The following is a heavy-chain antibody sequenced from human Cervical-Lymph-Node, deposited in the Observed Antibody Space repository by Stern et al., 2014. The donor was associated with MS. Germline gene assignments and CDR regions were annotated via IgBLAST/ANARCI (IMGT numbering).Heavy chain of an antibody. Sequence: EVHLVESGGGLVQPGGSLRLSCAASGFTFSSYSMNWVRQAPGKGLEWVSYISSSSSPIYYADSVKGRFTISRDNAKNSLYLQMNSLRDEDTAVYYCASYGDYLPHAFDIWGQGTMVTVSS. CDR1: GFTFSSYS. J-gene: IGHJ3*02. CDR3: ASYGDYLPHAFDI. V-gene: IGHV3-48*02. CDR2: ISSSSSPI. D-gene: IGHD4-17*01.